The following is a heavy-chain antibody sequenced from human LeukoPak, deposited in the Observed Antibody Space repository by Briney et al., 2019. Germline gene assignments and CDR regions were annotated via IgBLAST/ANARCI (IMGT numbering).Heavy chain of an antibody. CDR2: IYYSGST. Sequence: SETLSLTCTVSGGSISSYYWSWIRQPPGKGLEWIGYIYYSGSTNYNPSLKSRVTISVDTSKNQFSLKLSSVTAADTAVYCCARATDCSSTSCFYFDYWGQGTLVTVSS. CDR3: ARATDCSSTSCFYFDY. V-gene: IGHV4-59*01. CDR1: GGSISSYY. J-gene: IGHJ4*02. D-gene: IGHD2-2*01.